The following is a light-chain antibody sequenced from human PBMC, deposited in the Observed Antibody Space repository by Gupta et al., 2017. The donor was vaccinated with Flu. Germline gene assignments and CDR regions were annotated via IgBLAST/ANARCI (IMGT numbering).Light chain of an antibody. Sequence: EIVLTQSPGTLSLSPGERATLSCRASQSVSSSYLAWLQQKPGQAPRLPIYGASSRATGIPDRFSGSGSGTDFTLTISRLEPEDFAVYYCQRYGSSVTWTFGQGTKVEI. V-gene: IGKV3-20*01. CDR3: QRYGSSVTWT. CDR1: QSVSSSY. J-gene: IGKJ1*01. CDR2: GAS.